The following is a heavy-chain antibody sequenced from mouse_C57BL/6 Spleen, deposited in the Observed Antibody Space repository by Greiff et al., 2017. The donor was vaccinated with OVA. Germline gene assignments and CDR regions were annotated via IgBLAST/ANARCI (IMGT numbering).Heavy chain of an antibody. CDR2: IDPETGGT. Sequence: VKLMESGAELVRPGASVTLSCKASGYTFTDYEMHWVKQTPVHGLEWIGAIDPETGGTAYNQKFKGKAILTADKSSSTAYMELRSLTSEDSAVYYCTRKEDYYGSSFFDYWGQGTTLTVSS. CDR3: TRKEDYYGSSFFDY. D-gene: IGHD1-1*01. CDR1: GYTFTDYE. V-gene: IGHV1-15*01. J-gene: IGHJ2*01.